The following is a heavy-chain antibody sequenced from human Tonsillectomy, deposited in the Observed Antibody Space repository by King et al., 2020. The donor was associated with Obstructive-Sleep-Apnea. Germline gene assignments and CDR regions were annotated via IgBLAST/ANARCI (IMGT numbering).Heavy chain of an antibody. V-gene: IGHV3-30*02. CDR3: ARSSYSSGWEGDY. Sequence: VQLVESGGGVVQPGRSLRLSCAASGFTFSNYGMHWVRQAPGKGLEWLAFIRYDGSNKYYGDSVKGRFTISRDNSKNTQYLQMNSLRPEDTAVYYCARSSYSSGWEGDYWGQGTLVIVSS. CDR1: GFTFSNYG. D-gene: IGHD6-19*01. CDR2: IRYDGSNK. J-gene: IGHJ4*02.